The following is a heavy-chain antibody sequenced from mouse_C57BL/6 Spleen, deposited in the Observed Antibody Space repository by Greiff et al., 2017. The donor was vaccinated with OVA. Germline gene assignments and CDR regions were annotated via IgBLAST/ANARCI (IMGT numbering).Heavy chain of an antibody. CDR1: GYTFTSYG. J-gene: IGHJ2*01. Sequence: QVQLQQSGAELVRPGASVKLSCKASGYTFTSYGISWVKQRPGQGLEWIGEIYPRSGNTYYNEKFKGKATLTADKSSSTAYMELRSLTSEDSAVYFCARAGVIYDDYDGAADYWGQGTTLTVSS. D-gene: IGHD2-4*01. CDR3: ARAGVIYDDYDGAADY. CDR2: IYPRSGNT. V-gene: IGHV1-81*01.